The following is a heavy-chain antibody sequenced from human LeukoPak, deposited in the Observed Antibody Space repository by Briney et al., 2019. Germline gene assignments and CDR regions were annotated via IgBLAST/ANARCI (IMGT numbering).Heavy chain of an antibody. V-gene: IGHV1-69*06. J-gene: IGHJ4*02. CDR1: GGTFSSYA. CDR2: IIPIFGTA. Sequence: GASVKVSCKASGGTFSSYAIGWVRQAPGQGLEWMGGIIPIFGTANYAQKFQGRVTITADKSTSTAYMELSSLRSEDTAVYYCARGGDGSGSYYKSYYFDYWGQGTLVTVSS. CDR3: ARGGDGSGSYYKSYYFDY. D-gene: IGHD3-10*01.